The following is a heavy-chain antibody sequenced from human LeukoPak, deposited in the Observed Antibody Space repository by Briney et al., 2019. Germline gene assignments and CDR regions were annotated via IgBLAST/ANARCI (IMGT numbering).Heavy chain of an antibody. V-gene: IGHV4-34*01. D-gene: IGHD3-22*01. CDR3: ASFDYDSSGQSDH. CDR2: INHSGST. J-gene: IGHJ3*01. CDR1: GGSFSGYY. Sequence: SETLSLTCAVYGGSFSGYYWSWIRQPPGKGLEWIEEINHSGSTNYNPSLKSRVTISVDTSKNQFSLKLSSVTAADTAVYYCASFDYDSSGQSDHWGQGTMVTVSS.